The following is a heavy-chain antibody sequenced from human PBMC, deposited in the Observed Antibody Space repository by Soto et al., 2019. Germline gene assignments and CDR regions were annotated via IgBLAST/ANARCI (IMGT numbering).Heavy chain of an antibody. J-gene: IGHJ6*02. V-gene: IGHV4-31*03. Sequence: QVQLQESGPGLVKPSQTLSLTCTVSGGSISSGGYYWSWIRQHPGKGLEWIGYIYYSGGTYYNPSIKSRVTTSVDTSKNQFSLKLSSVTAADTAVYYCASSSTSLGMDVWGQGTTVTVSS. CDR2: IYYSGGT. CDR1: GGSISSGGYY. CDR3: ASSSTSLGMDV. D-gene: IGHD2-2*01.